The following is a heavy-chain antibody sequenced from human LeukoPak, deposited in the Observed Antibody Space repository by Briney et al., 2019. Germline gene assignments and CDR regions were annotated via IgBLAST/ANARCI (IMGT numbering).Heavy chain of an antibody. CDR3: ASAIDYYDSSGYWCFDY. CDR1: GFTFSDYY. V-gene: IGHV3-11*03. D-gene: IGHD3-22*01. CDR2: ISSSSSYT. Sequence: GSLRLSCAASGFTFSDYYMSLIRQAPGKGLEWVSYISSSSSYTNYADSVKGRFTISRDNAKNSLYLQMNSLRAEDTAVYYCASAIDYYDSSGYWCFDYWGQGTLVTVSS. J-gene: IGHJ4*02.